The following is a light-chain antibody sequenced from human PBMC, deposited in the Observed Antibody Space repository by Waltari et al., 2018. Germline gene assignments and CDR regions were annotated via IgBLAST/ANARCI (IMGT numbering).Light chain of an antibody. V-gene: IGLV3-21*01. CDR2: YDS. J-gene: IGLJ1*01. CDR1: NIESKS. CDR3: QVWDANTDPGV. Sequence: SYVLTQPPSVSVAPGETARITCGGNNIESKSVHWYRQRPGQAPVLVISYDSDRPSGLPVRFSGSNPGNTATLTISRVEAGDEADYYCQVWDANTDPGVFRTGTEVTVL.